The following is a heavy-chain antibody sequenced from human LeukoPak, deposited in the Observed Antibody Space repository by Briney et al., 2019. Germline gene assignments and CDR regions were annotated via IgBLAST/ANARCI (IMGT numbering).Heavy chain of an antibody. D-gene: IGHD5-24*01. CDR1: GFTFSYSW. J-gene: IGHJ5*02. CDR2: IKGDGSDK. CDR3: ARDGRDGYNGYFDP. V-gene: IGHV3-7*01. Sequence: AGGSLRLSCIASGFTFSYSWMTWVRQAPGRGLEWVANIKGDGSDKYYVDSVKGRFTTSRDNAKKSLYLQMNSLKAEDTAVYYCARDGRDGYNGYFDPWGQGTLVTVSS.